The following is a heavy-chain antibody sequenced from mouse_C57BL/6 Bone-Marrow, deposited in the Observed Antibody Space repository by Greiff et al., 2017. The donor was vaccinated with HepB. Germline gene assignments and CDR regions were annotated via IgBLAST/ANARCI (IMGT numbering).Heavy chain of an antibody. CDR3: AREDWVYYFDY. CDR2: ISYDGSN. CDR1: GYSITSGYY. J-gene: IGHJ2*01. V-gene: IGHV3-6*01. D-gene: IGHD4-1*01. Sequence: EVKLVESGPGLVKPSQSLSLTCSVTGYSITSGYYWNWIRQFPGNKLEWMGYISYDGSNNYNPSLKNRISITRDTSKNQFFLKLNSVTTEDTATYYCAREDWVYYFDYWGQGTTLTVSS.